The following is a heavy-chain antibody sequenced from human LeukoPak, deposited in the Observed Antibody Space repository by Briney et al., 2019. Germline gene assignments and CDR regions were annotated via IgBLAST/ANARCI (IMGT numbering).Heavy chain of an antibody. V-gene: IGHV3-30*02. CDR3: ARGLQGVTGAFYY. CDR2: MRYDGTNK. CDR1: GFTFSSYG. J-gene: IGHJ4*02. Sequence: GGSLRLSCAASGFTFSSYGMHWVRQAPGKGLEWVAFMRYDGTNKHYADFVKGRFTISRDTSKNTLYLQMNSLRTEDTAVYFCARGLQGVTGAFYYWGQGTLVTLSS. D-gene: IGHD1-1*01.